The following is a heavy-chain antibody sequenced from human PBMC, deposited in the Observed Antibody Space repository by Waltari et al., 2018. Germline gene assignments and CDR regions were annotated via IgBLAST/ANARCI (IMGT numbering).Heavy chain of an antibody. CDR3: ARIDGYNPDY. Sequence: EVQLVESGGDLVKPGGSLRRSCAASGLTFRSSSMNWVRQVPGKGLECVSFISSGGSNIYYADSVKGRFTISRDNAKNSLYLQMNSLRVDDTAVYYCARIDGYNPDYWGQGTLVTVSS. CDR1: GLTFRSSS. CDR2: ISSGGSNI. D-gene: IGHD5-18*01. V-gene: IGHV3-21*01. J-gene: IGHJ4*02.